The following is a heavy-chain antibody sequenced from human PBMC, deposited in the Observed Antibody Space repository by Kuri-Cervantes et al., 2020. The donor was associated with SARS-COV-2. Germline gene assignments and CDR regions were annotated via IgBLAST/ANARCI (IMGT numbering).Heavy chain of an antibody. CDR3: ARDSGIYSYGYYYYGMDV. J-gene: IGHJ6*02. CDR2: INPDGSYT. D-gene: IGHD5-18*01. Sequence: GESLKISCAASGFTFSGHWIHWVRQAPGKGLVWVSRINPDGSYTNNADSVKGRFTISRDNAKNSLYLQMNSLRAEDTAVYYCARDSGIYSYGYYYYGMDVWGQGTTVTVSS. V-gene: IGHV3-74*01. CDR1: GFTFSGHW.